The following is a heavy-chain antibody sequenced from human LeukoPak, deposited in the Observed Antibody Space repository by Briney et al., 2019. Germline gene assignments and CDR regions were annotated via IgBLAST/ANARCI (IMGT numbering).Heavy chain of an antibody. CDR3: AREETVTGYFDY. D-gene: IGHD4-17*01. V-gene: IGHV4-61*01. Sequence: PSETLSLTCTVSGGSVSSGSYYWSWIRQPRGKGLEWIGYIYYSGSTNYNPSLKSRVTISVDTSKNQFSLKLSSVTAADTAVYYCAREETVTGYFDYWGQGTLVTVSS. J-gene: IGHJ4*02. CDR1: GGSVSSGSYY. CDR2: IYYSGST.